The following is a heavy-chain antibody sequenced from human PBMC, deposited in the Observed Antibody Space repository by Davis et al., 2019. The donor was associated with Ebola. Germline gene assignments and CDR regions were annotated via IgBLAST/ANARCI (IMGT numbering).Heavy chain of an antibody. CDR3: MSRGLVSATDEAFDI. Sequence: GGSLRLSCAASGFTFSNAWMSWVRQAPGKGLEWVGRIKSKTDGGTINYAAPVKGRFTISRDDSKNTLYLQMNSLKTEDTAMYYCMSRGLVSATDEAFDIWGQGTVVTVSS. CDR1: GFTFSNAW. J-gene: IGHJ3*02. CDR2: IKSKTDGGTI. D-gene: IGHD1-1*01. V-gene: IGHV3-15*05.